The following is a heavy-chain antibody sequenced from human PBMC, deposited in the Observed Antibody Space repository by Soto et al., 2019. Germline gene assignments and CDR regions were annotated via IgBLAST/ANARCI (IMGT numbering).Heavy chain of an antibody. CDR2: VYHSGST. CDR3: ARLRRGSGYPFDY. J-gene: IGHJ4*02. CDR1: GGSISSGGYS. V-gene: IGHV4-30-2*01. Sequence: QLQLQESGSGLVKPSQTLSLTCAVSGGSISSGGYSWSWIRQPPGKGLEWIGYVYHSGSTCYNPSLKSRVTISVDRSKNQFSLKLSSVTAADTAVYYCARLRRGSGYPFDYWGQGTLVTVSS. D-gene: IGHD3-10*01.